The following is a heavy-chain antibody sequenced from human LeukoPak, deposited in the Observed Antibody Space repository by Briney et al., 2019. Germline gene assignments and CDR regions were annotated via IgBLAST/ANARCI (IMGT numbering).Heavy chain of an antibody. CDR2: LYTGGGT. Sequence: GSLRLSCAASGFSVRTTYMSWVRQAPGKRLEWVSVLYTGGGTDHADSVKGRFTISRDNSKNTLYLQMNSLRAEDTAVYYCAKDLGYDYVWGEGNLYDYWGQGTLVTVSS. CDR3: AKDLGYDYVWGEGNLYDY. J-gene: IGHJ4*02. V-gene: IGHV3-53*01. D-gene: IGHD3-16*01. CDR1: GFSVRTTY.